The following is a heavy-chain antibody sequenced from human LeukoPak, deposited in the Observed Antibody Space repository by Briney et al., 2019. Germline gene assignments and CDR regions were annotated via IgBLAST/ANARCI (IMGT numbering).Heavy chain of an antibody. V-gene: IGHV3-72*01. Sequence: GGSLRLSCAASGFTFSDHYMDWVRQAPGKGLEWVARIKNKIDSYTTDYAASVKGRFTISRDDSKKSLYLQMNSLKSEDTAVYYCADLSSSSDYWGQGTLVIVSS. CDR3: ADLSSSSDY. J-gene: IGHJ4*02. D-gene: IGHD6-6*01. CDR2: IKNKIDSYTT. CDR1: GFTFSDHY.